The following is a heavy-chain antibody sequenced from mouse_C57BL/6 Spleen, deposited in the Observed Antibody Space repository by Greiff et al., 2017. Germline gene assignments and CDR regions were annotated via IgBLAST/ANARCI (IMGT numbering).Heavy chain of an antibody. D-gene: IGHD1-1*01. CDR1: GYTFTSYW. J-gene: IGHJ3*01. CDR2: IHPSDSDT. CDR3: AIGNYYGTPFAY. V-gene: IGHV1-74*01. Sequence: VQLQQPGAELVKPGASVKVSCKASGYTFTSYWMHWVKQRPGQGLEWIGRIHPSDSDTNYNQKFKGKATLTVDKSSSTAYMQLSSLTSEDSAVYYCAIGNYYGTPFAYWGQGTLVTVSA.